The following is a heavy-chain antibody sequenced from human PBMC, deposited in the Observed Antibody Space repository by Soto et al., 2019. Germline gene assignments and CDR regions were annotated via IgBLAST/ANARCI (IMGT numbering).Heavy chain of an antibody. V-gene: IGHV1-18*01. D-gene: IGHD6-13*01. Sequence: RASVKISCKASGYTFTNQGISWVRQVPGQGLEWVGWISTFHGNTDYAQKFQGRVTLTTDTSTRTAYMELTSLRSDDTAVYYCARDPSLSSWRKIELWGEGTLVTVSS. CDR2: ISTFHGNT. CDR3: ARDPSLSSWRKIEL. CDR1: GYTFTNQG. J-gene: IGHJ4*02.